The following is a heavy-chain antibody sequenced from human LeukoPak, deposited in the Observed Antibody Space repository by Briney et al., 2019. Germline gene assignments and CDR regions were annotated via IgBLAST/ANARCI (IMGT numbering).Heavy chain of an antibody. V-gene: IGHV3-72*01. D-gene: IGHD6-19*01. Sequence: GGSLRLSCVVSGFTFSDYLLDWVRQAPGKGLEWVGRSRNKAKSYTTEYAASVKGRFTISRDDSKNSLYLQMNSLKTEDTAVYYCVRVGSVAGSDYLDYWGQGTLVTVSS. CDR3: VRVGSVAGSDYLDY. J-gene: IGHJ4*02. CDR2: SRNKAKSYTT. CDR1: GFTFSDYL.